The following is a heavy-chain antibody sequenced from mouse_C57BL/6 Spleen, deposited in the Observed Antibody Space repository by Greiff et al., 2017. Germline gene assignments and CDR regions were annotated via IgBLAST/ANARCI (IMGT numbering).Heavy chain of an antibody. CDR2: IYPRDGST. D-gene: IGHD4-1*01. CDR1: GYTFTSYD. CDR3: AREATGWWFAY. V-gene: IGHV1-85*01. Sequence: QVQLQQSGPELVKPGASVKLSCKASGYTFTSYDINWVKQRPGQGLEWIGWIYPRDGSTKYNEKFKGKATLTVDTSSSTAYMELHSLTSEDSAVYFCAREATGWWFAYWGQGTLVTVSA. J-gene: IGHJ3*01.